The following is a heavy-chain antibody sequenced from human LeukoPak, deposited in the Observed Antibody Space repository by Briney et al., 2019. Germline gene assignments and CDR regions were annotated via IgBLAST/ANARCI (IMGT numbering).Heavy chain of an antibody. CDR3: ARASYYYDSVDY. Sequence: SETLSLTCTVSGGSISSYYWTWIRQPPGKGLEWIGYIYYSGTTNCNPSLKSRVTTSVDTSKNQFSLNLSSVTAADTAVYYCARASYYYDSVDYWGQGTLVTVSS. D-gene: IGHD3-22*01. CDR1: GGSISSYY. V-gene: IGHV4-59*01. J-gene: IGHJ4*02. CDR2: IYYSGTT.